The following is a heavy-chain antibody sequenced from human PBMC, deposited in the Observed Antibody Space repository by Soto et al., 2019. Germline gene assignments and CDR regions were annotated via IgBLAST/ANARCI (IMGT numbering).Heavy chain of an antibody. CDR1: GGTISSYT. D-gene: IGHD4-17*01. CDR3: ARDVDYGGNSD. J-gene: IGHJ4*02. V-gene: IGHV1-69*08. CDR2: IIPILGIA. Sequence: QVQLVQSGAEVKKPGSSVKVSCKASGGTISSYTISWVRQAPGQGLEWMGRIIPILGIANYAQKFQGRVTITADKSTSTAYMELSSLRSEDTAVYYCARDVDYGGNSDWGQGTLVTVSS.